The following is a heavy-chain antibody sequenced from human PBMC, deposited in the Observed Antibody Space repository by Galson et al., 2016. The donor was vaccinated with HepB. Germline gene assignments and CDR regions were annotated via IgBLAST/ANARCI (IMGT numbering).Heavy chain of an antibody. D-gene: IGHD2-2*01. CDR1: GYTLTELS. J-gene: IGHJ6*02. CDR2: FDPEDGET. Sequence: SVKVSCKVSGYTLTELSMHWVRQAPGKGLEWMGGFDPEDGETIYAQKFQDRVTMTEDTSTDTAYVELSSLRSEDTAVYYCASIPPIRDCTGTSCYDYGMDVWGQGTTVTVSS. V-gene: IGHV1-24*01. CDR3: ASIPPIRDCTGTSCYDYGMDV.